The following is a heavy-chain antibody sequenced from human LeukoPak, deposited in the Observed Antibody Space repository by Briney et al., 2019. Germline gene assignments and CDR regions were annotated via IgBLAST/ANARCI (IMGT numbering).Heavy chain of an antibody. CDR2: IASDGSHT. Sequence: GGSLRLSCAASGFTFSTYFMHWVRQAPGKGLEWVADIASDGSHTFYVESVKGRFTISRDNSKNTLYLQMNSLRAEDTAVYYCARGRRPRFMITFGGVIAYFDYWGQGTLVTVSS. J-gene: IGHJ4*02. CDR1: GFTFSTYF. V-gene: IGHV3-30-3*01. D-gene: IGHD3-16*02. CDR3: ARGRRPRFMITFGGVIAYFDY.